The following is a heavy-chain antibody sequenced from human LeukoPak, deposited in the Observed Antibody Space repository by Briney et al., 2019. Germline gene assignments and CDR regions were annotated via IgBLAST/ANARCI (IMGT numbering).Heavy chain of an antibody. J-gene: IGHJ4*02. D-gene: IGHD2-15*01. CDR2: VYTSGST. CDR3: ARVRWGWYYFDY. V-gene: IGHV4-61*02. CDR1: GGSIISDTYY. Sequence: SETLSLTCTVSGGSIISDTYYWSWIRPPAGKGLEWIGRVYTSGSTNYNPSLKSRVTMSVDTSKNQFSLKLSSVTAADTAVYYCARVRWGWYYFDYWGQGTLVTVSS.